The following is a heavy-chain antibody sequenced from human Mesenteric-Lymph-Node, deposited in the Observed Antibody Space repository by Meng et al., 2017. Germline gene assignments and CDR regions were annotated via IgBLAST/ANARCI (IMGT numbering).Heavy chain of an antibody. J-gene: IGHJ5*02. V-gene: IGHV4-38-2*02. CDR3: ARDGSSWYVGFRFDP. CDR1: GYSISSGYY. Sequence: SETLSLTCTVSGYSISSGYYWGWIRQPPGKGLEWIGSIYHSGSTYYNPSLKSRVTISVDTSKNQFSLKLSSVTAADTAVYYCARDGSSWYVGFRFDPWGQGTLVTVSS. CDR2: IYHSGST. D-gene: IGHD6-13*01.